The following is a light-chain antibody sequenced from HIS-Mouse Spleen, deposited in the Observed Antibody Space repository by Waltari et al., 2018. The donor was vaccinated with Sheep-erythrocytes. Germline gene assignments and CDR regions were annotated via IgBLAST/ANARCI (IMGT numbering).Light chain of an antibody. CDR2: GNS. CDR1: SSTIGAGYD. J-gene: IGLJ2*01. V-gene: IGLV1-40*01. CDR3: QSYDSSLSAVV. Sequence: QSVLTQPPSVSGAPGPRVTISCTGSSSTIGAGYDVHWYQQLPGTAPKLLIYGNSNRPSGVPDRFSGSKSGTSASLAITGLQAEDEADYYCQSYDSSLSAVVFGGGTKLTVL.